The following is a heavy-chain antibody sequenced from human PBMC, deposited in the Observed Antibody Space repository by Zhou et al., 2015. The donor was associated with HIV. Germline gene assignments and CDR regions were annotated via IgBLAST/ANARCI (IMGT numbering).Heavy chain of an antibody. CDR2: VSSSNT. CDR1: GYSLSNYG. CDR3: ASGTPGAPTDYVFGWFYFDN. Sequence: VQLVQSAPEVKKPGASVKVSCKTSGYSLSNYGITWMRQAPGQGLEWMGWVSSSNTNYVQKLQGRVSMTTDTSTATAYMELRSLTSDDTAVYYCASGTPGAPTDYVFGWFYFDNWGQGTLVTVSS. J-gene: IGHJ4*02. V-gene: IGHV1-18*01. D-gene: IGHD3/OR15-3a*01.